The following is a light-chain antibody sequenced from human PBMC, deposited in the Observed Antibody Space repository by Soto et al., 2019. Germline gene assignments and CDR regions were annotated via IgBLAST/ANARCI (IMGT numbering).Light chain of an antibody. J-gene: IGLJ1*01. CDR3: SSYSSSGTLFV. CDR2: GVT. Sequence: QSVLTQPASVSGSPGQSITVSCTGTSSDVGGHNYVSWFQQHPGQAPKLLIYGVTTRPSGVSTRFSGSKSGNTASLTISGLQADDEADYHCSSYSSSGTLFVFGTGTKLTVL. CDR1: SSDVGGHNY. V-gene: IGLV2-14*01.